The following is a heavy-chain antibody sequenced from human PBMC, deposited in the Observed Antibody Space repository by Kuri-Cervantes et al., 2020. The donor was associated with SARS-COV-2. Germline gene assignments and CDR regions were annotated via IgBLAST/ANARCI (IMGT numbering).Heavy chain of an antibody. CDR1: GFTFSGHW. CDR3: VRDGEHWNFDY. J-gene: IGHJ4*02. Sequence: LSLTCAASGFTFSGHWIHWVRQAPGKGLVWVSRINPDGSYTNNADSVKRRFTLSRDNAKNMLFLQMNSLRAEDTAVYYCVRDGEHWNFDYWGQGTLVTVSS. D-gene: IGHD1-1*01. CDR2: INPDGSYT. V-gene: IGHV3-74*01.